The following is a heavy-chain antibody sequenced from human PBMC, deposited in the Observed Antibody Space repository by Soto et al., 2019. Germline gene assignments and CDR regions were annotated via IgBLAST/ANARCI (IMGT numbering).Heavy chain of an antibody. D-gene: IGHD5-18*01. CDR2: SRSKAYGGTT. Sequence: GGSLRLSCTASGFTFGDYALRCARQAPGKGLDWLGFSRSKAYGGTTEYAASVKVRITISRDDSKSIAYLQMNSLKTEDKAVYYCTRESRGYSYGIYYYYYGMDVWGQGTTVTVS. CDR1: GFTFGDYA. V-gene: IGHV3-49*04. J-gene: IGHJ6*01. CDR3: TRESRGYSYGIYYYYYGMDV.